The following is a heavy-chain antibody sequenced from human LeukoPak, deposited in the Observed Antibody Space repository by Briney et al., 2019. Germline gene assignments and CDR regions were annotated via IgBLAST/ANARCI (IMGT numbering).Heavy chain of an antibody. Sequence: GVPLTLSCAASRFTFSSYAMNWLRQAPGKGPEWISYITNSGSNIYYAYSVKGRFTISRDNAKNSLVLQMNSLRDEDSAVYYFARDSISAALFDLWGQGTLITVSS. V-gene: IGHV3-48*02. J-gene: IGHJ5*02. D-gene: IGHD2/OR15-2a*01. CDR3: ARDSISAALFDL. CDR2: ITNSGSNI. CDR1: RFTFSSYA.